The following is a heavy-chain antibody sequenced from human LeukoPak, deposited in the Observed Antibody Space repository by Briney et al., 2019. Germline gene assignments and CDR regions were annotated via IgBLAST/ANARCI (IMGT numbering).Heavy chain of an antibody. CDR2: INPNSGGT. V-gene: IGHV1-2*02. CDR3: ARGAPVFRWFDP. Sequence: GASVKVSCKASGYAFTGYYMHWVRQAPGQGLEWMGWINPNSGGTNYAQKFQGRVTMTRGTSISTAYMELSRLRSDDTAVYYCARGAPVFRWFDPWGQGTLVTVSS. J-gene: IGHJ5*02. CDR1: GYAFTGYY. D-gene: IGHD2-21*01.